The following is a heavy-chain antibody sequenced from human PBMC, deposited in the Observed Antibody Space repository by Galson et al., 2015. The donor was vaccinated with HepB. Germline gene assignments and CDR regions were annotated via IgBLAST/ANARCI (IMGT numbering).Heavy chain of an antibody. CDR1: GGTFSSHA. CDR3: GYSYGYYYYMDV. V-gene: IGHV1-69*04. J-gene: IGHJ6*03. CDR2: IIPILGIA. Sequence: SVKVSCKASGGTFSSHAISWVRQAPGQGLEWMGRIIPILGIANYAQKFQGRVTITADKSTSTAYMELSSLRSEDTAVYYCGYSYGYYYYMDVWGQGTTVTVSS. D-gene: IGHD5-18*01.